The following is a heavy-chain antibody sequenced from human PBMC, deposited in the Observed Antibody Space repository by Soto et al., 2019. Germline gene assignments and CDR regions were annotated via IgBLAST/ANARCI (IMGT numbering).Heavy chain of an antibody. V-gene: IGHV3-30-3*01. CDR3: ARTAPFYGMDV. CDR2: RSYDGSNK. CDR1: GFTFSSYA. J-gene: IGHJ6*02. Sequence: PGGSLRLSCAASGFTFSSYAMHWVRQAPGKGLEWVAVRSYDGSNKYYADSVKGRFTISRDNSKNTLYLQMNSLRAEDTAVYYCARTAPFYGMDVWGQGTTVTVSS.